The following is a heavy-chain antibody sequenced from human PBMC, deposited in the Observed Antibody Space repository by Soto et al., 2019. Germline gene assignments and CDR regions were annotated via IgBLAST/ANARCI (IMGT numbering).Heavy chain of an antibody. Sequence: SETLSLTCTVSGGSISSYYWSWIRQPPGKGLEWIGYIYYSGSTNYNPSLKSRVTISVDTSKNQFSLKLSSVTAADAAVYYCASQLWLRAAFDYWGKGTLVTVSS. CDR3: ASQLWLRAAFDY. J-gene: IGHJ4*02. CDR1: GGSISSYY. D-gene: IGHD5-18*01. V-gene: IGHV4-59*01. CDR2: IYYSGST.